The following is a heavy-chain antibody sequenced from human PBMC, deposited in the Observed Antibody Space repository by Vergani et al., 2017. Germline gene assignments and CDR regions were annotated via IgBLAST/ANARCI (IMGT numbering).Heavy chain of an antibody. Sequence: VELQLWGAGLLKPSETLSLTCAVYGGPLSGYYWSWIRQPPGKELEWIGEISESGSTNYNPSLKSRVTISIDTSKSHFSLKLSSVTAADTAVYYCARVVMYGWFDPWGQGTLVTVSS. CDR3: ARVVMYGWFDP. CDR2: ISESGST. D-gene: IGHD2-8*01. V-gene: IGHV4-34*02. CDR1: GGPLSGYY. J-gene: IGHJ5*02.